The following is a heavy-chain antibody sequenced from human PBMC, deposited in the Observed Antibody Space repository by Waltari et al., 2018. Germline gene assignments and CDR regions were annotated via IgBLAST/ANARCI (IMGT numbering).Heavy chain of an antibody. D-gene: IGHD1-1*01. CDR3: ARDTTSRERAGD. J-gene: IGHJ4*02. CDR1: GLSVSNNS. V-gene: IGHV3-53*01. CDR2: IYTGEMT. Sequence: VRLVESGGGLIHPWGSLRLSCAASGLSVSNNSTHWVRQAPGKGLEWVSVIYTGEMTYYSDAVKGRFTISRDISKNMVYLQMNNLRAEDTALYYCARDTTSRERAGDWGQGTLVTVSS.